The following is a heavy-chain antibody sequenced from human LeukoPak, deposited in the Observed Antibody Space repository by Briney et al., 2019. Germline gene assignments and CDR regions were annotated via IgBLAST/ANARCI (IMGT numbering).Heavy chain of an antibody. CDR1: GYTFTSYY. CDR2: IIPIFGTA. D-gene: IGHD3-3*01. J-gene: IGHJ4*02. Sequence: SVKVSCKASGYTFTSYYMHWARQAPGQGLEWMGGIIPIFGTANYAQKFQGRVTITADESTSTAYMELSSLRSEDTAVYYCARDPGYYDFWSGNYWGQGTLVTVSS. CDR3: ARDPGYYDFWSGNY. V-gene: IGHV1-69*13.